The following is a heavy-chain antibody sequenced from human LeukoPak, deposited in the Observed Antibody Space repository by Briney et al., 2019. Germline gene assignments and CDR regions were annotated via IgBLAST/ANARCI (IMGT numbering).Heavy chain of an antibody. CDR3: ANTLGYCSGGSCYASAEYFQH. CDR2: ISYDGSNK. D-gene: IGHD2-15*01. V-gene: IGHV3-30*18. J-gene: IGHJ1*01. CDR1: GLTFSSYG. Sequence: GGSLRLSCAASGLTFSSYGMHWVRQAPGKGLEWVAVISYDGSNKYYADSMKGRFTISRDNSKNTLYLQMNSLRAEDTAVYYCANTLGYCSGGSCYASAEYFQHWGQGTLVTVSS.